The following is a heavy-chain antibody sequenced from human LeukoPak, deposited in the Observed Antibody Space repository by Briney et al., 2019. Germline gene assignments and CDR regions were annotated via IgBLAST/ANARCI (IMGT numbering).Heavy chain of an antibody. CDR1: GFTFSSYA. D-gene: IGHD1-26*01. CDR2: ISGSGGST. Sequence: GGSLRLSCAASGFTFSSYAMSWVRQAPGKGLEWVSAISGSGGSTYYADSVKGRFTISRDNSKNTLYLQMNSLRAEATAVYYCAKGPDSGSYFYYYYYGMDVWGQGTTVTVSS. CDR3: AKGPDSGSYFYYYYYGMDV. V-gene: IGHV3-23*01. J-gene: IGHJ6*02.